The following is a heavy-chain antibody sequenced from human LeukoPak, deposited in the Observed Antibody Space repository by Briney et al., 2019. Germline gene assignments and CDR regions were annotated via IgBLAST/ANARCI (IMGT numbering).Heavy chain of an antibody. Sequence: GGSLRLSCAASGFSFSTYGMHWVRQAPGKGLEWVAVIWYDGINKYYADSVKGRFTISRDNSKNTVYLQMNSLRAEDTAVYYCAKNVRELSDWGQGTLVTVSS. CDR3: AKNVRELSD. V-gene: IGHV3-33*06. D-gene: IGHD2-15*01. CDR2: IWYDGINK. J-gene: IGHJ4*02. CDR1: GFSFSTYG.